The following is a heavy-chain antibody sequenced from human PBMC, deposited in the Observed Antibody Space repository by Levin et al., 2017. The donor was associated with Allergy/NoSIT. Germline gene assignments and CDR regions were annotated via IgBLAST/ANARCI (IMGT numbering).Heavy chain of an antibody. CDR1: GGSFSGYY. Sequence: SETLSLTCAVYGGSFSGYYWSWIRQPPGKGLEWIGEINHSGSTNYNPSLKSRVTISVDTSKNQFSLKLSSVTAADTAVYYCARGRARNYYGSGTWDYWGQGTLVTVSS. CDR2: INHSGST. J-gene: IGHJ4*02. CDR3: ARGRARNYYGSGTWDY. D-gene: IGHD3-10*01. V-gene: IGHV4-34*01.